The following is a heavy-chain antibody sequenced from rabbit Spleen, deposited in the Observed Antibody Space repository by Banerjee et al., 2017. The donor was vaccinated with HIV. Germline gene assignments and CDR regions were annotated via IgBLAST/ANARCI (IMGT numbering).Heavy chain of an antibody. D-gene: IGHD4-1*01. J-gene: IGHJ3*01. CDR3: ARDLTDAIGWNFGW. CDR2: IDIGSSGFT. CDR1: GVSFSSSSY. Sequence: QSLEESGGDLVRPGASLTLTCTASGVSFSSSSYICWVRQAPGKGLEWIACIDIGSSGFTYFATWAKGRSTFSKTSSTTVTLQMTSLTAADTATYFCARDLTDAIGWNFGWWGQGTLVTVS. V-gene: IGHV1S40*01.